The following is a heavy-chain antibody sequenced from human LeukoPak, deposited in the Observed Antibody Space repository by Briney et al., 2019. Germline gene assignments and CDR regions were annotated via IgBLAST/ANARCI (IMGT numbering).Heavy chain of an antibody. CDR2: INPNSGGT. D-gene: IGHD4-23*01. J-gene: IGHJ3*02. V-gene: IGHV1-2*02. Sequence: GASVKVSCKASGYTFTSYDINWVRQATGQGLEWMGWINPNSGGTNYAQKFQGRVTMTRDTSISTAYMELSRLRSDDTAVYYCALYHDYGGNSDAFDIWGQGTMVTVSS. CDR1: GYTFTSYD. CDR3: ALYHDYGGNSDAFDI.